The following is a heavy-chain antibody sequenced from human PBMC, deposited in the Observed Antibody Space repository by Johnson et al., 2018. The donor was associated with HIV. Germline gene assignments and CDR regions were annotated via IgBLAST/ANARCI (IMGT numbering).Heavy chain of an antibody. Sequence: QVQLVESGGGVVQPGRSLRLSCAASGFTFSSYAMHWVRQAPGKGLEWVAVIYSGGSTYYADSVKGRFTISRDNSKNTLYLQMNSLKTEDTAVYYCTTDRAAARDAFDIWGQGTVVTVSS. CDR2: IYSGGST. CDR3: TTDRAAARDAFDI. J-gene: IGHJ3*02. V-gene: IGHV3-NL1*01. CDR1: GFTFSSYA. D-gene: IGHD6-13*01.